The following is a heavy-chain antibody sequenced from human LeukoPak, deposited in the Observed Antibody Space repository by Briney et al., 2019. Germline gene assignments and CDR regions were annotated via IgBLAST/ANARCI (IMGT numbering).Heavy chain of an antibody. Sequence: SVKVSCKASGGTFSSYAIRWVRQAPGQGLEWMGRIIPILGIANYAQKFQGRVTITADKSTSTAYMELSSLRSEDTAVYYCAREVTAIHGDAFDIWGQGTMVTVSS. V-gene: IGHV1-69*04. CDR2: IIPILGIA. D-gene: IGHD2-21*02. CDR1: GGTFSSYA. CDR3: AREVTAIHGDAFDI. J-gene: IGHJ3*02.